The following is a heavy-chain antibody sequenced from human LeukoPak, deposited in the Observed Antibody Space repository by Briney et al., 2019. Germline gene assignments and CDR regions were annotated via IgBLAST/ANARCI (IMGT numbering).Heavy chain of an antibody. D-gene: IGHD3-10*01. J-gene: IGHJ4*02. Sequence: GGSLRLSCAASGFAFSSNAMHWVRQAPGKGLEWVADMSHDGKKINYADSVKGRFAISRDNSKNTLYLQMNSLRPEDTAIYYCVTDITMVRGGSWGQGALVTVSS. CDR2: MSHDGKKI. CDR1: GFAFSSNA. CDR3: VTDITMVRGGS. V-gene: IGHV3-30*09.